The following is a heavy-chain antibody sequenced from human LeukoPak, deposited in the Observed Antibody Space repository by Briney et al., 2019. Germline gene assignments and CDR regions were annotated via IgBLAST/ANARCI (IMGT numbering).Heavy chain of an antibody. CDR2: RKQDGSEK. CDR1: GFTFSSYW. J-gene: IGHJ4*02. V-gene: IGHV3-7*01. D-gene: IGHD4-23*01. Sequence: GGCLRLSCAASGFTFSSYWMTWFRQAPGKGLEWVANRKQDGSEKYYVDSVKGRFTISRDNAKNSLYLQMNSLRAEDTAVYYCARDRRYGGNSLYYFDYWGQGTLVTVSS. CDR3: ARDRRYGGNSLYYFDY.